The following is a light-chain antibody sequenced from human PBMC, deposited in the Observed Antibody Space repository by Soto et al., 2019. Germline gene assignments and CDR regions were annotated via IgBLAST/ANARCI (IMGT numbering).Light chain of an antibody. Sequence: QSVLTQPASVSGSPGQSITISCTGTSSDVGSYNLGSWYQQYQGKAPKLMIYEGSKRPSGVSNRFSGSKSGNTASLTISGFQAEDEADYYCCSYAGSSTHVVFGGGTKLTVL. CDR1: SSDVGSYNL. V-gene: IGLV2-23*01. J-gene: IGLJ2*01. CDR2: EGS. CDR3: CSYAGSSTHVV.